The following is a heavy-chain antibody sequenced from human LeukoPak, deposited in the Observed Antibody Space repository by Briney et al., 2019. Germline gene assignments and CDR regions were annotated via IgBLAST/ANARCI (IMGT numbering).Heavy chain of an antibody. CDR1: GYNFNTYW. CDR2: IYPDDADT. Sequence: GESLKISCKASGYNFNTYWIGWVRQLPGEGLEWMGVIYPDDADTRYSPTFQGQVTISADKSITTAYLQWSSLKASDTAMYYCAGQRGASGSINWIDPWGQGTLVTVSS. CDR3: AGQRGASGSINWIDP. V-gene: IGHV5-51*01. D-gene: IGHD3-10*01. J-gene: IGHJ5*02.